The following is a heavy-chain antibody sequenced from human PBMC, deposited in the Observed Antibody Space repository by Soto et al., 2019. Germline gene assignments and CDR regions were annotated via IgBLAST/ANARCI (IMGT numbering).Heavy chain of an antibody. CDR2: IYYSGST. Sequence: PSETLSLTCTVSGGSISSYYWSWIRQPPGKGLEWIGYIYYSGSTNYNPSLKSRVTISVDTSKNQFSLKLSSVTAADTAVYYCAKERRDGDKYYSDYWGQGILVTVSS. CDR3: AKERRDGDKYYSDY. J-gene: IGHJ4*02. CDR1: GGSISSYY. V-gene: IGHV4-59*01.